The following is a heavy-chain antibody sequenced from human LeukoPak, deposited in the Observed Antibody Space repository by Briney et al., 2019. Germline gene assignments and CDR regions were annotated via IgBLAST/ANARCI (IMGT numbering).Heavy chain of an antibody. Sequence: GESLKISFKGSGNSFTSYWIGWVRPMPGKGLEWMGIIYPGDSDTRYSPSFQGQVTISADKSISTAYLQWSSLRASDTAMYYCARHGPVAGSPDAFDIWGQGTMVTVSS. J-gene: IGHJ3*02. V-gene: IGHV5-51*01. CDR1: GNSFTSYW. D-gene: IGHD6-19*01. CDR3: ARHGPVAGSPDAFDI. CDR2: IYPGDSDT.